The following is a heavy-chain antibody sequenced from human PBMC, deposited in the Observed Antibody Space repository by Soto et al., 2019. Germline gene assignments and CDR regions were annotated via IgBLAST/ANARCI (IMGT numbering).Heavy chain of an antibody. CDR2: IYYSGST. J-gene: IGHJ4*02. V-gene: IGHV4-31*03. Sequence: QVQLQESGPGLVKPSQTLSLTCTVSGGSISSGGYYWSWIRQHPGKGLEWIGYIYYSGSTYYNPSLKSRVTISVDTSKNQFSLKLSSVTAADTAVYYCARGDIAVAGRSYFDYWGQGTLVTVSS. D-gene: IGHD6-19*01. CDR1: GGSISSGGYY. CDR3: ARGDIAVAGRSYFDY.